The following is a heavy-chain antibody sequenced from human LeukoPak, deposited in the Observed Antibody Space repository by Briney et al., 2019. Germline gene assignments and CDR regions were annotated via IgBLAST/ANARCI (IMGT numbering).Heavy chain of an antibody. J-gene: IGHJ6*03. Sequence: GGSLRLSCAASGFTFSDYAMNWVRQAPGKGLEWVSSISDNGGGTYYADSVKGRFTISRDNSKNTLYLQMNSLRAEDTALYYCAKDGGGTIFGMVIILHYMDVWGKGTTVTVSS. D-gene: IGHD3-3*01. CDR1: GFTFSDYA. CDR2: ISDNGGGT. V-gene: IGHV3-23*01. CDR3: AKDGGGTIFGMVIILHYMDV.